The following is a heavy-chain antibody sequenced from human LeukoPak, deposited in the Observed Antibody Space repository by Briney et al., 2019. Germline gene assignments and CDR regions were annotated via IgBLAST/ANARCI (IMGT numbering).Heavy chain of an antibody. D-gene: IGHD3-10*01. CDR1: GGSISSGRYY. Sequence: RTSQTLSLTCTVSGGSISSGRYYWSWIRQPAGKGLESIGRIYSTGSTSYNPSHKSRVTISVDTSKNQFSLKLSSMTAADTAVYYCAGIGWYFDLWGRGTLVTVSS. CDR2: IYSTGST. CDR3: AGIGWYFDL. V-gene: IGHV4-61*02. J-gene: IGHJ2*01.